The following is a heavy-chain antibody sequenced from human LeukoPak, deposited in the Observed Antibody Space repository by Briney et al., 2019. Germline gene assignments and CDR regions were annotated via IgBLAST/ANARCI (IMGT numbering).Heavy chain of an antibody. V-gene: IGHV3-21*01. CDR2: ISSSGNYI. J-gene: IGHJ4*02. CDR1: GFTFDKAW. D-gene: IGHD3-9*01. CDR3: ARGGVLRYFDWQGGVDY. Sequence: PGGSLRLSCAASGFTFDKAWMTWVRQAPGKGLEWVSSISSSGNYIYYADSLKGRFTISRDNAKDSLYLQMNSLRVEDTAVYYCARGGVLRYFDWQGGVDYWGQGTLVTVSS.